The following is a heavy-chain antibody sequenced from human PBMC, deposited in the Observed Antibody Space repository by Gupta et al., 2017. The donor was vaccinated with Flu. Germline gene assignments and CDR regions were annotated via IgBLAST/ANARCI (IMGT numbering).Heavy chain of an antibody. Sequence: GLEWMGGIIPIFGTANYAQKFQGRVTITADKSTSTAYMELSSLRSEDTAVYYCASCRSSCYGRDYYYYGMDVWGQGTTVTVSS. CDR3: ASCRSSCYGRDYYYYGMDV. J-gene: IGHJ6*02. D-gene: IGHD2-15*01. CDR2: IIPIFGTA. V-gene: IGHV1-69*06.